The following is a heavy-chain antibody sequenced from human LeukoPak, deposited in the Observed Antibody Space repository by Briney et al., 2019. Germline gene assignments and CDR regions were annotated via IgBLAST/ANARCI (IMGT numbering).Heavy chain of an antibody. CDR1: GFTFTSHD. V-gene: IGHV1-8*01. CDR2: MNPNSGNT. J-gene: IGHJ5*02. Sequence: GASVKVSCKASGFTFTSHDYNWVRQATGQGLEWMGWMNPNSGNTGYAQKFQGRVTMTRNTSISTAYMELSSLRSEDTAVYYCARIPRETYYDFWSGYSARWFDPWGQGTLVTVSS. D-gene: IGHD3-3*01. CDR3: ARIPRETYYDFWSGYSARWFDP.